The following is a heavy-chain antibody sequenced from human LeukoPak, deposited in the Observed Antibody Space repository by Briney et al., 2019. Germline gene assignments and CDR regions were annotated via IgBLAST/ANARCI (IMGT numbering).Heavy chain of an antibody. Sequence: SETLSLTCAVYGGSFSGYYWSWIRQPPGKGLEWVGEFNHSGSTNYNPSLKSRVTISVDTSKNQFSLRLSSVTAADTAVYYCARGVDVPADLPGRSAMDVWGQGTTVTVSS. CDR2: FNHSGST. D-gene: IGHD3-10*01. CDR1: GGSFSGYY. CDR3: ARGVDVPADLPGRSAMDV. V-gene: IGHV4-34*01. J-gene: IGHJ6*02.